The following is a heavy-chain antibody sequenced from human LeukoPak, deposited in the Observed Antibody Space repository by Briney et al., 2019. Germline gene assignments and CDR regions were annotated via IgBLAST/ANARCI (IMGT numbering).Heavy chain of an antibody. CDR3: AKVAVGATITDY. Sequence: GGSLRLSCAASGFTFTSYWMSWVRQAPGKGLEWVAVISYDGSNKYYADSVKGRFTISRDNSKNTLYLQMNSLRAEDTAVYYCAKVAVGATITDYWGQGTLVTVSS. D-gene: IGHD1-26*01. CDR1: GFTFTSYW. CDR2: ISYDGSNK. J-gene: IGHJ4*02. V-gene: IGHV3-30*18.